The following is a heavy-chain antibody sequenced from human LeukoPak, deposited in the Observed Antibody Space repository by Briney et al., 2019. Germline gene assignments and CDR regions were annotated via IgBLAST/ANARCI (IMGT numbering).Heavy chain of an antibody. Sequence: GGSLRLSCAASGFTFSNAWMSWVRQAPGKGLEWVDRKSKTDGGTTDYAAPVKGRFTISRDDSKNTLYLQMNSLKTEDTAVYYCTTAETGYWGQGTLVTVSS. CDR3: TTAETGY. V-gene: IGHV3-15*01. CDR2: KSKTDGGTT. CDR1: GFTFSNAW. D-gene: IGHD1-14*01. J-gene: IGHJ4*02.